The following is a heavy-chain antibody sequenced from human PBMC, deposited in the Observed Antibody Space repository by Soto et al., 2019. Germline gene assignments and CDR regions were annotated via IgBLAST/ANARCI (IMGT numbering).Heavy chain of an antibody. V-gene: IGHV1-69*13. CDR2: IIPIFGTA. CDR3: ARSFDFWRTDAQYYYYGIDV. J-gene: IGHJ6*02. D-gene: IGHD3-3*01. CDR1: GGTFSSYA. Sequence: SVKVSCKASGGTFSSYAISWVRQAPGQGLERMGGIIPIFGTANYAQKFQGRVTITADESTSTAYMELSSLRSEDTAVYYCARSFDFWRTDAQYYYYGIDVWGQGTTVTVAS.